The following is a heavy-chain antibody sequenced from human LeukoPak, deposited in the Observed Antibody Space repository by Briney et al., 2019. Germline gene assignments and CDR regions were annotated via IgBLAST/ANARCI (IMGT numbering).Heavy chain of an antibody. V-gene: IGHV3-11*01. D-gene: IGHD6-19*01. J-gene: IGHJ6*02. CDR1: GFTFSDYY. Sequence: GGSLRLSCAASGFTFSDYYMSWIRQAPGKGLEWVSYISSSGSNIYYADSVKGRFTISRDNAKNSLYLQMNRLRVDDTAVYYCAREGGDFSSGWSERYYYGMDVWGQGTTVTVSS. CDR2: ISSSGSNI. CDR3: AREGGDFSSGWSERYYYGMDV.